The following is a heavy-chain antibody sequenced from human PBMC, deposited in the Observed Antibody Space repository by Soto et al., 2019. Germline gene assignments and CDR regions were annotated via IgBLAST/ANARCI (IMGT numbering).Heavy chain of an antibody. Sequence: SETLSLTCTVSGGSISSYYWSWIRQPPGKGLEWIGYIYYSGSTNYNPSLKSRVTISVDTSKNQFSLKLSSVTAADTAVYYCARGGPYSSSHFDYWGQGTLVTVSS. J-gene: IGHJ4*02. CDR2: IYYSGST. D-gene: IGHD6-6*01. V-gene: IGHV4-59*01. CDR1: GGSISSYY. CDR3: ARGGPYSSSHFDY.